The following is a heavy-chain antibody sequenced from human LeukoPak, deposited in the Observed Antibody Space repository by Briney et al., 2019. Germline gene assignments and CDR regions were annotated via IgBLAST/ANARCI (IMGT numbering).Heavy chain of an antibody. J-gene: IGHJ4*02. CDR1: GGSISSSSYY. Sequence: SETLSLTCTVSGGSISSSSYYWGWIRQPPGKGLEWIGYIYYSGSTNYNPSLKSRVTISVDTSKNQFSLKLSSVTAADTAVYYCARGGAAAADYWGQGTLVTVSS. CDR3: ARGGAAAADY. V-gene: IGHV4-61*05. CDR2: IYYSGST. D-gene: IGHD6-13*01.